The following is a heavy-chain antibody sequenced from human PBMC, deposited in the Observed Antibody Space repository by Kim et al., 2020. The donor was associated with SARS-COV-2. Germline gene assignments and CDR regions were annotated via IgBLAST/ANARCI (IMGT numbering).Heavy chain of an antibody. CDR1: GGSISSSSYY. CDR2: IYYSGST. CDR3: ARGLARQSLRGPYDAFDI. Sequence: SETLSLTCTVSGGSISSSSYYWGWIRQPPGKGLEWIGSIYYSGSTYYNPSLKSRVTISVETSKNQFSLKLSPVTAADTAVYYCARGLARQSLRGPYDAFDIWGQGTMVTVSS. J-gene: IGHJ3*02. V-gene: IGHV4-39*07. D-gene: IGHD6-6*01.